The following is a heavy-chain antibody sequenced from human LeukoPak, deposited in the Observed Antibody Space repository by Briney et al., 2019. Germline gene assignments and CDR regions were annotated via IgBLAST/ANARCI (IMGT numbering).Heavy chain of an antibody. CDR1: GFTVSSYA. CDR2: ISYDGSNK. CDR3: ARAQGGAITAFDY. D-gene: IGHD1-26*01. J-gene: IGHJ4*02. V-gene: IGHV3-30*01. Sequence: HSGGSLRLSCAASGFTVSSYAIHWVRQAPGKGLEWVTVISYDGSNKYYADSVKGRFTISRDNSKNTLYLQMNSQRAEDTAVYYCARAQGGAITAFDYWGQGTLVTVSS.